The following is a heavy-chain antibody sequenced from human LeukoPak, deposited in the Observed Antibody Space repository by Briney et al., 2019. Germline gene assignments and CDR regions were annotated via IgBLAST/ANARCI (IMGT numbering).Heavy chain of an antibody. CDR2: IYSGGST. D-gene: IGHD2-15*01. CDR3: ARAYCSGGSCYSGKWYYYYGMDV. CDR1: GFPFKSNY. Sequence: PGGSLGLSFGASGFPFKSNYMRGVRQAPGKGLEGVAVIYSGGSTYYQHALKGRFTISRDNSKNTLYLQMNSLRAEDTAVYYCARAYCSGGSCYSGKWYYYYGMDVWGQGTTVTVSS. J-gene: IGHJ6*02. V-gene: IGHV3-53*01.